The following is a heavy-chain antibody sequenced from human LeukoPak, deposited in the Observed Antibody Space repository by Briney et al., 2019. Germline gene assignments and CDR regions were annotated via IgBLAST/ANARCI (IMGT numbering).Heavy chain of an antibody. Sequence: ASVKVSCKASGYTFTSYDINWVRQATGQGLEWMGWMNPHSGNTGYAQKFQGRVTMTRNTSISTAYMELSSLRSEDTAVYYCALYYDSSPGYFDYWGQGTLVAVSS. D-gene: IGHD3-22*01. CDR1: GYTFTSYD. CDR2: MNPHSGNT. J-gene: IGHJ4*02. CDR3: ALYYDSSPGYFDY. V-gene: IGHV1-8*01.